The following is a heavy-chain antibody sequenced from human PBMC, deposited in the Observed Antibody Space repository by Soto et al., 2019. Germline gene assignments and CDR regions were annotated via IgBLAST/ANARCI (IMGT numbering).Heavy chain of an antibody. CDR2: ITFSGNTV. V-gene: IGHV3-11*01. CDR1: GFTFSDSY. J-gene: IGHJ6*02. CDR3: ARVSWREKYGMDV. Sequence: GGSLRLSCAASGFTFSDSYMSWIRQAPGKGLEWISYITFSGNTVYYADSLKGRFTISRDNAKNSLYLQMNRLRAEDTAVYYCARVSWREKYGMDVWGQGATVTVSS.